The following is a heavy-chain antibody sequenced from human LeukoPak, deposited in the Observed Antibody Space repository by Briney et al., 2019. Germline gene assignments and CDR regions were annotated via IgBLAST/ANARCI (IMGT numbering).Heavy chain of an antibody. V-gene: IGHV3-30*18. CDR2: ISYDGSNK. D-gene: IGHD5-18*01. CDR1: GFTFSSYG. Sequence: GGSLRLSCAASGFTFSSYGMHWVRQAPGKGLEWVAVISYDGSNKYYADSVKGRFTISRDNSKNTLYLQMNSLRVEDTAVYYCAKRDTAMAPGGHWGQGTLVTVSS. J-gene: IGHJ4*02. CDR3: AKRDTAMAPGGH.